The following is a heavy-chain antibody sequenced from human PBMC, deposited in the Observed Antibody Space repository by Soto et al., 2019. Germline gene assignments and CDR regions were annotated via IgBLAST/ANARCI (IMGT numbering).Heavy chain of an antibody. V-gene: IGHV4-30-4*01. CDR3: ARADYRNYPWDY. D-gene: IGHD3-10*01. Sequence: QVQLQESGPGLVRPTQTLSLTCTVSGGSISSGDYYWSWIRQPPGKGLEWIGYIYYSGSTYYNPSLKSRVTISEDTSKNQFSLKLRSVTVADTTVYYCARADYRNYPWDYWGQGTLVTVSS. J-gene: IGHJ4*02. CDR2: IYYSGST. CDR1: GGSISSGDYY.